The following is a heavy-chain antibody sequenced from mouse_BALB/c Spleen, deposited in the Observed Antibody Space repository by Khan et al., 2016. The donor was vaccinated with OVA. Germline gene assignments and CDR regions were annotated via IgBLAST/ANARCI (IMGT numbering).Heavy chain of an antibody. CDR2: LSYSGSP. J-gene: IGHJ2*01. CDR3: ARTARIKY. V-gene: IGHV3-2*02. D-gene: IGHD1-2*01. CDR1: GYSITSGYG. Sequence: EVQLVESGPGLVKPSQSLSLTCTVTGYSITSGYGWNWIRQFPGNKLEWMGYLSYSGSPNSNPSPKSRISITRDTSKNQFFLQLNSVTTEDTATYYCARTARIKYWGQGTTLTVSS.